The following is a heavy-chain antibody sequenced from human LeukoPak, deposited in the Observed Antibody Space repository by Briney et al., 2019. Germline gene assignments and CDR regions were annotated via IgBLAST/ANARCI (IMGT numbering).Heavy chain of an antibody. CDR1: GYTFTGYY. CDR3: ARPNFWSGYYNDY. CDR2: INPNSGGT. Sequence: VKVSCKASGYTFTGYYMHWVRQAPGQGLEWMGWINPNSGGTNYAQKFQGRVTMTRDTSISTAYMELSRLRSDDTAVYYCARPNFWSGYYNDYWGQGTLVTVSS. D-gene: IGHD3-3*01. J-gene: IGHJ4*02. V-gene: IGHV1-2*02.